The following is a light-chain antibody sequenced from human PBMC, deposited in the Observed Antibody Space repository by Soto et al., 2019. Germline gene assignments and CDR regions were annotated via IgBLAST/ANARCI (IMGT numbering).Light chain of an antibody. CDR3: SSYTSSTTLVV. V-gene: IGLV2-14*01. CDR1: SSDVGYHNY. Sequence: QSALTQPASVSGTPGQSITISCTGSSSDVGYHNYISWYQHHPGKAPKVLIYEVSNRPSGVSDRFSGSKSRNTASLTISGLQADDAADYDCSSYTSSTTLVVFGGGTKLTVL. CDR2: EVS. J-gene: IGLJ2*01.